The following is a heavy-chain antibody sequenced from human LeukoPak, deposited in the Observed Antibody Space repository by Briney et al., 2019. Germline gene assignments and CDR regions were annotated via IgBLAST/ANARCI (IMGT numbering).Heavy chain of an antibody. Sequence: PGGSLRLSCAASGFTFSSYAMSWVRQAPGKGLEWVSAISGSGGSTYYADSVKGRFTISRDNSKNTLYLQMNSLRAEDTAVYYCATRIGAVLRFLEWLFTDAFDIWGQGTMVTVSS. D-gene: IGHD3-3*01. CDR2: ISGSGGST. CDR3: ATRIGAVLRFLEWLFTDAFDI. J-gene: IGHJ3*02. V-gene: IGHV3-23*01. CDR1: GFTFSSYA.